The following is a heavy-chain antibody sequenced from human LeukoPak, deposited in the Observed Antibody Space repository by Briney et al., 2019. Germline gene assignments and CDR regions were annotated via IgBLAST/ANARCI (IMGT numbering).Heavy chain of an antibody. CDR1: GFTFSSYS. D-gene: IGHD5-18*01. CDR3: ARANSAGDAFDI. CDR2: ISSSSSTI. V-gene: IGHV3-48*01. J-gene: IGHJ3*02. Sequence: GGSQRLSCAASGFTFSSYSMNWVRQAPGKGLEWVSYISSSSSTIYYADSVKGRFTISRDNAKNSLYLQMNSLRAEDTAVYYCARANSAGDAFDIWGQGTMVTVSS.